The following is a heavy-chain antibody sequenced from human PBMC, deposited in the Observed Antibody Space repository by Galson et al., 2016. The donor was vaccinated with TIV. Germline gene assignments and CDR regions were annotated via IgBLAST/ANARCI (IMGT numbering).Heavy chain of an antibody. J-gene: IGHJ4*02. V-gene: IGHV1-69*13. CDR1: GGAFICHG. CDR2: IIPIFGRS. D-gene: IGHD4-17*01. Sequence: QSGAEVKEPGASVKVSCKASGGAFICHGISWVRQAPGQGLECMGEIIPIFGRSKYAQKFQCRVTITADDSTRTAYLELSSLGFDDTAVYYCARGGSTVTRPFDYWGQGTLVTVSS. CDR3: ARGGSTVTRPFDY.